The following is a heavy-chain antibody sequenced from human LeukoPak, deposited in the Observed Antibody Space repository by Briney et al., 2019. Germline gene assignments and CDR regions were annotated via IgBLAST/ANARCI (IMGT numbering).Heavy chain of an antibody. Sequence: GSLRLSCAASGFTFSSYAMSWIRQPPGKGLEWIGSIYYNGNTYYNPSLESRVTMSVDTSKNQFSLKLTSVSADTAVYYCARTFGTYQYYFDYWGQGSLVAVSS. D-gene: IGHD1-26*01. CDR1: GFTFSSYA. V-gene: IGHV4-38-2*01. J-gene: IGHJ4*02. CDR2: IYYNGNT. CDR3: ARTFGTYQYYFDY.